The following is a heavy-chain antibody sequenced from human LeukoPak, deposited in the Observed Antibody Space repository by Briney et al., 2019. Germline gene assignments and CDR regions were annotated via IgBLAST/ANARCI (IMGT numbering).Heavy chain of an antibody. D-gene: IGHD5-24*01. CDR1: GGSISSGGYY. CDR3: ARDRGERDGYNYGWYFDY. CDR2: IYVSGST. J-gene: IGHJ4*02. Sequence: SQTLSLTCTVSGGSISSGGYYWSWIRQHPGKGLEWIGYIYVSGSTYYNPSLKSRVTISVDTSKNQFSLKLSSVTAADTAVYYCARDRGERDGYNYGWYFDYWGQGTLVTVSS. V-gene: IGHV4-31*03.